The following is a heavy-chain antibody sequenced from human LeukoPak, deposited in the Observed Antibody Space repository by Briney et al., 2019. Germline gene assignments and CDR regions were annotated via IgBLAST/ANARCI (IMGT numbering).Heavy chain of an antibody. CDR2: ISSSSSYI. Sequence: PGGSLRLSCAASGFTFSSYSMNWVRQAPGKGLEWVSSISSSSSYIYYADSVKGRFTISRDNAKNSLYLQMNSLRAEDTAVYYCARDRGREIAARVDYWGQGTLVTVSS. V-gene: IGHV3-21*01. D-gene: IGHD6-6*01. CDR1: GFTFSSYS. CDR3: ARDRGREIAARVDY. J-gene: IGHJ4*02.